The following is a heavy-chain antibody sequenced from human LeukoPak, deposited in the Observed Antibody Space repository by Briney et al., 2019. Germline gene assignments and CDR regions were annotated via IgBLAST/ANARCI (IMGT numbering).Heavy chain of an antibody. CDR3: AKGKRNWGMFSSGWFYFDS. CDR2: INGSGGRT. Sequence: GGSLRLSCAASGFTFSSYAMSWVRQAPGKGLEWVSDINGSGGRTYYADSVKGRFTISRDNSNNILYLQMNSLRAEDTALYYCAKGKRNWGMFSSGWFYFDSWGQGNLVTVSS. D-gene: IGHD6-19*01. J-gene: IGHJ4*02. CDR1: GFTFSSYA. V-gene: IGHV3-23*01.